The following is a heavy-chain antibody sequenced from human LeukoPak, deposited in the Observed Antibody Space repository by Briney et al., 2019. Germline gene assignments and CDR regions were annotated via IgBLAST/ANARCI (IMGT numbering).Heavy chain of an antibody. CDR1: GGSISSSNW. CDR2: IYHSGST. J-gene: IGHJ4*02. CDR3: ARNGGNSDFDY. V-gene: IGHV4-4*02. Sequence: SGTLSLTCAVSGGSISSSNWWTWVRQPPGKGLEWIGEIYHSGSTNYNPSLESRVTMLLDKSKNQFSLKLSSVTAADTAVYYCARNGGNSDFDYWGQGTLVTVSS. D-gene: IGHD4-23*01.